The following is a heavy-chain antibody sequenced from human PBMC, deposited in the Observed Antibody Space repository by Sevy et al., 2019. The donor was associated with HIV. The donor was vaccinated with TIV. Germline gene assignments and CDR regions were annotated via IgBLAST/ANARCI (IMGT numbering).Heavy chain of an antibody. J-gene: IGHJ6*02. CDR1: GYTFSSYG. V-gene: IGHV1-18*01. Sequence: ASVKVSCKASGYTFSSYGISWVRQAPGQGLEWMGWISDYNGYTNYAHKFQGRVTMSTETSTRTAYMELRSLRSDDTAVYVCAREEYYYRSGTYRPPNYYGMDVWGQGTAVTVSS. CDR2: ISDYNGYT. D-gene: IGHD3-10*01. CDR3: AREEYYYRSGTYRPPNYYGMDV.